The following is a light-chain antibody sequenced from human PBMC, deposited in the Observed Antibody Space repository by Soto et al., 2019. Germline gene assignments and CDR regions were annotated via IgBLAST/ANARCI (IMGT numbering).Light chain of an antibody. CDR3: CSYAGSSTFV. Sequence: QSALTQPASVSGSPGQSITISCTGTSSDVGSYNLVSWYQQHPGKAPKLMIYEVSKRPSGVSNRFSGSKSGNTASLTISGLQAEDEADYYCCSYAGSSTFVFGGGTQLTGL. CDR1: SSDVGSYNL. CDR2: EVS. V-gene: IGLV2-23*02. J-gene: IGLJ2*01.